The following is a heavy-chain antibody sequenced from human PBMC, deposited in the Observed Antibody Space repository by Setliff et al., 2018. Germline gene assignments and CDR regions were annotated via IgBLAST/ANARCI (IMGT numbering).Heavy chain of an antibody. J-gene: IGHJ3*02. CDR3: AREPLWGSHDAFDI. Sequence: ASVKVSCKASGYIFTSYAINWVRQAPGQGLEWMGSISAYNANTNYAQNLQGRVTMTRGTSTSTAYMELRSLRSGDTAVYYCAREPLWGSHDAFDIWGQGTMVTVSS. CDR1: GYIFTSYA. CDR2: ISAYNANT. V-gene: IGHV1-18*01. D-gene: IGHD7-27*01.